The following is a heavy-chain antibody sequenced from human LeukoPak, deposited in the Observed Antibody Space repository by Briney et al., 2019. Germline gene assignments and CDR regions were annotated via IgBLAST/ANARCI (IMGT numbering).Heavy chain of an antibody. CDR3: ARVLAVLRYFDWLLYRHYYYMDV. J-gene: IGHJ6*03. V-gene: IGHV4-39*07. CDR2: IYYSGST. D-gene: IGHD3-9*01. CDR1: GGSISTSSYY. Sequence: SETLSLTRTVSGGSISTSSYYWGWIRQPPGKGLEWIGSIYYSGSTYYNPSLKSRVTISVDTSKNQFSLKLSSVTAADTAVYYCARVLAVLRYFDWLLYRHYYYMDVWGKGTTVTVSS.